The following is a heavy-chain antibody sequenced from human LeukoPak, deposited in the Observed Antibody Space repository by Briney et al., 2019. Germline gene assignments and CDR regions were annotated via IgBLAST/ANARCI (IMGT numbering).Heavy chain of an antibody. J-gene: IGHJ4*02. Sequence: PWETLSLTCAVSGYPIRSGYYWGWIRQPPGKWLEWIGRIYHSGSTYYNPSLKSRVTISVDTSKNQFSLKLSSVTAADTAVYYCARDNRYGSGSSPIDYWGQGTLVTVSS. D-gene: IGHD3-10*01. CDR1: GYPIRSGYY. CDR2: IYHSGST. V-gene: IGHV4-38-2*02. CDR3: ARDNRYGSGSSPIDY.